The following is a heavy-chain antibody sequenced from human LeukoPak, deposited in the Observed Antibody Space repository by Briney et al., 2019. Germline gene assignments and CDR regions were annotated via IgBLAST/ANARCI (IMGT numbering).Heavy chain of an antibody. CDR1: GFTFSSYT. CDR3: ARDVFYCGSDC. D-gene: IGHD2-21*01. J-gene: IGHJ4*02. Sequence: GGSLRLSCAASGFTFSSYTMNWVRQAPGKGLEWIATISSSSSYIYYADSVKGRFTISRDNAKNSLYLKMNSLRAEDTAVYYCARDVFYCGSDCWGQGTLVTVSS. V-gene: IGHV3-21*01. CDR2: ISSSSSYI.